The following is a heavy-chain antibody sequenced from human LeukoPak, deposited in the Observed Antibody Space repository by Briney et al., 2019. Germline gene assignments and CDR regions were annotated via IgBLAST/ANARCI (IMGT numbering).Heavy chain of an antibody. D-gene: IGHD5-12*01. CDR1: GYTFTGYY. CDR3: ARVPSGYVYYGMDV. J-gene: IGHJ6*02. V-gene: IGHV1-2*02. Sequence: VASVKVSCKASGYTFTGYYMHWVRQAPGQGLEWIGWINPNSGGTNYPQKFQGRVTMTRATSISTAYMVLSRLRSDDTAVYYCARVPSGYVYYGMDVWGQGTTVTVSS. CDR2: INPNSGGT.